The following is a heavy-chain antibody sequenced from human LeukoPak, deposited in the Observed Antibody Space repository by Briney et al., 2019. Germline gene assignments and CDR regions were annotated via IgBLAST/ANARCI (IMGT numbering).Heavy chain of an antibody. Sequence: GGSLRLSCAASGFTFSSYAMSWVRQAPGKGLEWVSAISGSGGSTYYADSVKGRFTISRDNSKNTLYLQTNSLRAEDTAVYYCAKDGPYSSGWYCFQHWGQGTLVTVSS. J-gene: IGHJ1*01. D-gene: IGHD6-19*01. CDR3: AKDGPYSSGWYCFQH. V-gene: IGHV3-23*01. CDR1: GFTFSSYA. CDR2: ISGSGGST.